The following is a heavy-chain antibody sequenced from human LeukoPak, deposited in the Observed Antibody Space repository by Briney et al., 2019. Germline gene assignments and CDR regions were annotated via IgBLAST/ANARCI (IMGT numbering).Heavy chain of an antibody. V-gene: IGHV3-23*01. D-gene: IGHD3-22*01. CDR2: ISGSGGST. CDR1: GFTFSSYA. J-gene: IGHJ4*02. Sequence: GGSLRLSCAASGFTFSSYAMSWLRQAPGKGLEWFSAISGSGGSTYYADSVKGRFTISRDNSKNTLYLQMNSLRAEDTAVYYCAKDDPMRGLAYYYDSSSYSDYWGQGTLVTVSS. CDR3: AKDDPMRGLAYYYDSSSYSDY.